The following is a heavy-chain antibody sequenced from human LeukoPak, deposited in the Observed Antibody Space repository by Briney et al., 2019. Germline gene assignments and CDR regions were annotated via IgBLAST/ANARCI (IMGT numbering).Heavy chain of an antibody. J-gene: IGHJ5*02. CDR2: IRYDGSNE. D-gene: IGHD3-16*02. Sequence: GGSLRLSCAASGFTFSSYGMHWVRQAPGKGLEWVSFIRYDGSNEYYADSVRGRFTISRDNSKNTLYLQMNSLRAEDTAVYYCAKDHIMITFGGVIVNWFDPWGQGTLVTVSS. CDR3: AKDHIMITFGGVIVNWFDP. CDR1: GFTFSSYG. V-gene: IGHV3-30*02.